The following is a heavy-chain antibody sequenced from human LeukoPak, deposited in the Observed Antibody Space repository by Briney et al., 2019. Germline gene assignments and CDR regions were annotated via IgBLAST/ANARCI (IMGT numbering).Heavy chain of an antibody. CDR1: GGSISSGDYY. D-gene: IGHD6-13*01. Sequence: PSQTLSLTCTVSGGSISSGDYYWSWIRQPPGKGLEWIGYIYYSGSTYYNPSLKSRVTISVDTSKNQFSLKLSSVTAADTAVYYCAREYRSIRRWRYFDYWGQGTLVTVSS. CDR3: AREYRSIRRWRYFDY. V-gene: IGHV4-30-4*01. CDR2: IYYSGST. J-gene: IGHJ4*02.